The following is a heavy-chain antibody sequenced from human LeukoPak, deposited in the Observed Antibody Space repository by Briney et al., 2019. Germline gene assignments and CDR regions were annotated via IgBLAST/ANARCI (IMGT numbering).Heavy chain of an antibody. CDR3: AGDKNLFWFHH. Sequence: SETLSLTCTVPGGSISSTNFYWGWVRQSPGKGLEWIASIQRSGSTYYNPSLKSRVAISIDTSKSQFSLRLNSVTAADTAVYYCAGDKNLFWFHHWGQGTLVTVSS. D-gene: IGHD3-9*01. J-gene: IGHJ4*02. V-gene: IGHV4-39*07. CDR2: IQRSGST. CDR1: GGSISSTNFY.